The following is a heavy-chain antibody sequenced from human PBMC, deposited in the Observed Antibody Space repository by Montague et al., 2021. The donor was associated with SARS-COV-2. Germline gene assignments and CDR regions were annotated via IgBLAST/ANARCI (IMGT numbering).Heavy chain of an antibody. CDR3: ARDSFVVVPAASNYYYYYGMDV. D-gene: IGHD2-2*01. J-gene: IGHJ6*02. Sequence: SLRLSCAASGFTFSSYWMSWVRQAPGKGLEWVANIKQDGSEKYYVDSVKGRFTISRDNAKNSLYLQMNSLRAEDTAVYYCARDSFVVVPAASNYYYYYGMDVWGQETTVTVSS. CDR1: GFTFSSYW. V-gene: IGHV3-7*01. CDR2: IKQDGSEK.